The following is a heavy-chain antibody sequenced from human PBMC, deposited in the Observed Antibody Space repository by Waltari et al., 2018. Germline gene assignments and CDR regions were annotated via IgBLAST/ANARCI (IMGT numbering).Heavy chain of an antibody. J-gene: IGHJ4*01. CDR1: GFNFNIYG. D-gene: IGHD5-12*01. Sequence: QVFLVESGGGVVQPGDSLRLSCVSSGFNFNIYGMHWVRQAPGQGLGWVAFTRFDGINKHYADSVKGRFTISRDNIENTLYLQMNSLRGEDSAIYYCAREDIVSATQWRGNQYRGNSGYDLWGQGTLVSVSS. CDR2: TRFDGINK. CDR3: AREDIVSATQWRGNQYRGNSGYDL. V-gene: IGHV3-30*02.